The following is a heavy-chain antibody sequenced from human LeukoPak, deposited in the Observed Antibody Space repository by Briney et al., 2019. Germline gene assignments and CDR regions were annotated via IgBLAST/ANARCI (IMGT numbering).Heavy chain of an antibody. CDR3: ARAGRAYSSSWFWFDP. J-gene: IGHJ5*02. Sequence: GGSLRLSCAASGFTFSSYGMSWVRQAPGKGLEWVSSISSSSSYIYYADSVKGRFTISRDNAKNSLYLQMNSLRAEDTAVYYCARAGRAYSSSWFWFDPWGQGTLVTVSS. V-gene: IGHV3-21*01. CDR2: ISSSSSYI. CDR1: GFTFSSYG. D-gene: IGHD6-13*01.